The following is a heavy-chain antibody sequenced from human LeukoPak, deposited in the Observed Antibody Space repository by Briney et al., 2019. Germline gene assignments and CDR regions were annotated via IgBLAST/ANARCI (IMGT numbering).Heavy chain of an antibody. J-gene: IGHJ6*02. CDR1: GFTFDDYA. CDR2: INWNSGII. CDR3: AKGRSSSTYYGMDV. V-gene: IGHV3-9*01. Sequence: PGGSLRLSCAASGFTFDDYAMHWVRQAPGKGLEWVSGINWNSGIIGYVDSVKGRFTISRDNAKNSLYLQMNSLRAEDTALYYCAKGRSSSTYYGMDVWGQGTTVTGSS. D-gene: IGHD6-6*01.